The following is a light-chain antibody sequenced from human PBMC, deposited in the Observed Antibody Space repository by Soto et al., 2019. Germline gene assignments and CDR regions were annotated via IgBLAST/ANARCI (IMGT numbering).Light chain of an antibody. Sequence: QSALTQPASLSGSPGQSITISCTGTSSDVGGSGLVSWYQFHPGKAPKLLIFEGFKRPSGISNRFSGSKSGSTASLTISGFQAEDEADYYCCSYAGRSTWDVVFGGGTKVTVL. V-gene: IGLV2-23*01. CDR3: CSYAGRSTWDVV. J-gene: IGLJ2*01. CDR2: EGF. CDR1: SSDVGGSGL.